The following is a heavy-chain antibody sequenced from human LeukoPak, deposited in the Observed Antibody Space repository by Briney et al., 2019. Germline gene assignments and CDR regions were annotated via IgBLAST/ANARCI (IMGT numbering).Heavy chain of an antibody. CDR1: GGSISSSNW. D-gene: IGHD2-15*01. CDR3: ASTFCGSCYSFDY. CDR2: IYHSGST. V-gene: IGHV4-4*02. Sequence: PSGTLSLTCAVSGGSISSSNWWSWVRQPPGKGLEWIGEIYHSGSTYYNPSLESRITISVDTSKNQFSLKLTSVTAADTAIYYCASTFCGSCYSFDYWGQGALVTVSS. J-gene: IGHJ4*02.